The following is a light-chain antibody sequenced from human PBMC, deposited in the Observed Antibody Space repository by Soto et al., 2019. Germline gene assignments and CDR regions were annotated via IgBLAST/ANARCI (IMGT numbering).Light chain of an antibody. CDR3: QQYNSYSMYT. CDR2: DAS. Sequence: DIQMTQSPSTLSASVGDRVTITCRASQSISRWLAWYQQKRGKAPKLLIYDASSLESGVPSRCSGGGSGTEFTLTISSLQADDFATDYCQQYNSYSMYTFGHGTKLDIK. V-gene: IGKV1-5*01. CDR1: QSISRW. J-gene: IGKJ2*01.